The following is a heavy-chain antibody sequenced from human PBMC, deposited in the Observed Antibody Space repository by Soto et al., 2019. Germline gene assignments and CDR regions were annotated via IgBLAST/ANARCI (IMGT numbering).Heavy chain of an antibody. CDR3: ARATYYYGSGSYSPEFDY. J-gene: IGHJ4*02. V-gene: IGHV4-34*01. D-gene: IGHD3-10*01. CDR1: GGSFSGYD. CDR2: INHSGST. Sequence: PSETLSLTCAVYGGSFSGYDWSWIRQPPGKGLEWIGEINHSGSTNYNPSLKSRVTISVDTSKNQFSLKLSSVTAADTAVYYCARATYYYGSGSYSPEFDYWGQGTLVTVSS.